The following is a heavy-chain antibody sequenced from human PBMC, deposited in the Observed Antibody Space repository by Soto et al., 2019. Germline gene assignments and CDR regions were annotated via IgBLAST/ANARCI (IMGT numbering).Heavy chain of an antibody. CDR1: GGSFSNFA. V-gene: IGHV1-69*13. D-gene: IGHD3-22*01. CDR3: AKDGGGYL. CDR2: IVPVYGAV. J-gene: IGHJ4*02. Sequence: SVKVSCKASGGSFSNFAFSWVRQAPGQGLEWMGTIVPVYGAVYYAHQFQGRVTITADESTTTTYMEMSGLGSKDTAVYYCAKDGGGYLWGQGALVTVSS.